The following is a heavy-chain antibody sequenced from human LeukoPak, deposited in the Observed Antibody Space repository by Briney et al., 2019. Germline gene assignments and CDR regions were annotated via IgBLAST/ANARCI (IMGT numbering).Heavy chain of an antibody. J-gene: IGHJ4*02. Sequence: SETLSLTCTVSGGSISSGDYYWSWIRQPPGKGLEWIGYIYYSGSTYYNPSLKSRVTISVDTSKNQFSLKLSSVTAADTAVYYCARGLAAALWAYWGQGTLVTVSS. V-gene: IGHV4-30-4*01. CDR1: GGSISSGDYY. D-gene: IGHD6-13*01. CDR2: IYYSGST. CDR3: ARGLAAALWAY.